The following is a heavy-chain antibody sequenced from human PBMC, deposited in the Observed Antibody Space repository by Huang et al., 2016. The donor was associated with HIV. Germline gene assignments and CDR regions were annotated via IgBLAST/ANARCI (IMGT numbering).Heavy chain of an antibody. CDR3: ARQWTILEWLLGLDV. J-gene: IGHJ6*02. CDR1: GGSFTGNY. V-gene: IGHV4-34*02. D-gene: IGHD3-3*01. CDR2: AKDSGAT. Sequence: QMQLQQRGAGLLKPSETLSLTCGVSGGSFTGNYLTWIRQAPGKGLEGIGEAKDSGATNYNPSLNVRVTISLDKSNRELSLNLRSVTAADTAVYYCARQWTILEWLLGLDVWGQGTTVIVSS.